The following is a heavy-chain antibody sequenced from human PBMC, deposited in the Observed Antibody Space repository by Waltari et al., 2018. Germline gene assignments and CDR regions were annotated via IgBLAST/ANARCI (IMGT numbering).Heavy chain of an antibody. D-gene: IGHD4-17*01. Sequence: VQLVESGGGLVKPGGSLRLSCAASGFPFSSYSMNWVRQAPGKGLEWVSSISSSSSYIYYADSVKGRFTISRDNAKNSLYLQMNSLRAEDTAVYYCARDQRYGDYPCDYWGQGTLVTVSS. CDR2: ISSSSSYI. J-gene: IGHJ4*02. CDR3: ARDQRYGDYPCDY. CDR1: GFPFSSYS. V-gene: IGHV3-21*01.